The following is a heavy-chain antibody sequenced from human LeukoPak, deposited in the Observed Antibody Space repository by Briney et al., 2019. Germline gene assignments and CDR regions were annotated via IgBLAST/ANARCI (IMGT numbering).Heavy chain of an antibody. D-gene: IGHD6-19*01. J-gene: IGHJ4*02. CDR2: ISSSSSTI. V-gene: IGHV3-48*04. CDR3: ARKYGYSSGWYQLDFDY. CDR1: GFTFSSYS. Sequence: GGSLRLSCAASGFTFSSYSMNWVRQAPGKGLEWVSYISSSSSTIYYADSVKGRFTISRDNAKNSLYLQMNSLRAEDTAVYYCARKYGYSSGWYQLDFDYWGQGTLVTVSS.